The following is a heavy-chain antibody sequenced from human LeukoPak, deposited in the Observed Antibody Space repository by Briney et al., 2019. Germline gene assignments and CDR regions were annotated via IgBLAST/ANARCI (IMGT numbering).Heavy chain of an antibody. CDR3: ARVRDGGAFDI. CDR1: GGSISSGGYS. Sequence: SETLSLTCAVSGGSISSGGYSWSWIRQPPGKGLEWIEYIYYSGSTNYNPSLKSRVTISVDTSKNQFSLKLSSVTAADTAVYYCARVRDGGAFDIWGQGTMVTVSS. D-gene: IGHD5-24*01. CDR2: IYYSGST. J-gene: IGHJ3*02. V-gene: IGHV4-61*08.